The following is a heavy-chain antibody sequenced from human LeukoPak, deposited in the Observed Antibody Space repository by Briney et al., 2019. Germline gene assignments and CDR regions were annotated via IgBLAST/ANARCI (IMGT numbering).Heavy chain of an antibody. Sequence: GRSLRLSCAASGFTFSSSGVHWVRQAPGKGLEWVALIWYDGINEYYADSVKGRFSISRDDSKNTLYLQMNSLRAEDTAVYYCVRDKGSSWGEKYYFDYWGQGTLVTVSS. CDR3: VRDKGSSWGEKYYFDY. CDR1: GFTFSSSG. J-gene: IGHJ4*02. V-gene: IGHV3-33*01. D-gene: IGHD6-13*01. CDR2: IWYDGINE.